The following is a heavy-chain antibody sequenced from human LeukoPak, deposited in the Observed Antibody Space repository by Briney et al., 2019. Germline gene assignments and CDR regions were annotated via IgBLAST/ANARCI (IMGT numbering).Heavy chain of an antibody. CDR1: GFTFSSYW. CDR2: TRNKAKSYTT. CDR3: ASAIPDSSAFYYFDY. J-gene: IGHJ4*02. D-gene: IGHD3-22*01. Sequence: GGSRRLSCGASGFTFSSYWMSWVRQAPGKGLEWVGRTRNKAKSYTTEYAASVKGRFTISRDDSKNSLYLEMNSLKTEDTAVYYCASAIPDSSAFYYFDYWGQGSLVTVSS. V-gene: IGHV3-72*01.